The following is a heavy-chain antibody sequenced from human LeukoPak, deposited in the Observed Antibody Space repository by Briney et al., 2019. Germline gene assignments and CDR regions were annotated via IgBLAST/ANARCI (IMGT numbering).Heavy chain of an antibody. J-gene: IGHJ3*02. Sequence: ASVKVSCKASGYTFTGYYMHWVRQAPGQGLEWMGWMNPNSGNTGYAQKFQGRVTMTRNTSISTAYMELSSLRSEDTAVYYCARGITYYDILTGYFHGGAFDIWGQGTMVTVSS. CDR2: MNPNSGNT. D-gene: IGHD3-9*01. CDR3: ARGITYYDILTGYFHGGAFDI. V-gene: IGHV1-8*02. CDR1: GYTFTGYY.